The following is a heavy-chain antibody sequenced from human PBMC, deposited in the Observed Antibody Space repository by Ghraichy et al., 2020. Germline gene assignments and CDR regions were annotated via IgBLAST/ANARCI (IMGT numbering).Heavy chain of an antibody. V-gene: IGHV4-4*07. Sequence: SETLSLTCTVSGGSISNYYWSWIRQPAGKGLEWIGRIYSSGNTKYNPSLKSRVTMSLDTSKNQFSLKLSSVTAADTAVYYCARANPLDKGAFDIWGQGTMVTVSS. CDR3: ARANPLDKGAFDI. D-gene: IGHD3-22*01. CDR1: GGSISNYY. J-gene: IGHJ3*02. CDR2: IYSSGNT.